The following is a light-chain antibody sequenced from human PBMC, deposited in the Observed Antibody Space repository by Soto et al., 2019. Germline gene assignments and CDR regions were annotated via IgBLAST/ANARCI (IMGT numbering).Light chain of an antibody. CDR1: KLSNKY. V-gene: IGLV3-1*01. CDR2: RDF. CDR3: QAWYSNTMI. Sequence: SYELTQSPSVSVSPGQTANITCSGDKLSNKYVSWYQQKPGQSPVVVIYRDFKRPSGIPERFSGSNSGNTATLTISGTQAVDEADYYCQAWYSNTMIFGGGTQLTVL. J-gene: IGLJ2*01.